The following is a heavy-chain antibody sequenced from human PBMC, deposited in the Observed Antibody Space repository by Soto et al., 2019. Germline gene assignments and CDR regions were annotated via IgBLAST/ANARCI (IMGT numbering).Heavy chain of an antibody. D-gene: IGHD3-9*01. J-gene: IGHJ4*02. CDR3: ARSETDYSTFDY. Sequence: ASVKVSCKASGYAFTRNAIHWVRQAPGQRLEWIGRINAGNGDTKYSQKFQGRVTITRDTSASAAYMELSTLGSEDTSVYFCARSETDYSTFDYWGQGTLVTVSS. V-gene: IGHV1-3*01. CDR2: INAGNGDT. CDR1: GYAFTRNA.